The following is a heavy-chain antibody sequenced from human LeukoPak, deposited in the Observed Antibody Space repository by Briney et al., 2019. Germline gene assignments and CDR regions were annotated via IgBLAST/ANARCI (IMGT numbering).Heavy chain of an antibody. D-gene: IGHD3-9*01. CDR2: IIPIFGTA. CDR3: ARVLRYFDWKTPGGLDAFDI. J-gene: IGHJ3*02. CDR1: GGTFSSYA. V-gene: IGHV1-69*05. Sequence: ASVKVSCKASGGTFSSYAISWVRQAPGQGLEWMGGIIPIFGTANYAQKFQGRVTITTDESTSTAYMELSSLRSEDTAVYYCARVLRYFDWKTPGGLDAFDIWGQGTMVTVSS.